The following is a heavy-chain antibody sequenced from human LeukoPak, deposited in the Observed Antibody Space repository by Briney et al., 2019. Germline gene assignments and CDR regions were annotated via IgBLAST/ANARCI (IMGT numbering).Heavy chain of an antibody. CDR1: GFTFSSYG. V-gene: IGHV3-30*03. D-gene: IGHD3-10*01. CDR2: ISYDGNNK. CDR3: ARAYHYYGSGSYREDYYYGMDV. Sequence: GGSLRLSCAASGFTFSSYGMHWVRQAPGKGLEWGAVISYDGNNKYYADSVKGRFTISRDNSKNTLYLQMSSLRSEDTAVYYCARAYHYYGSGSYREDYYYGMDVWGKGTTVTVSS. J-gene: IGHJ6*04.